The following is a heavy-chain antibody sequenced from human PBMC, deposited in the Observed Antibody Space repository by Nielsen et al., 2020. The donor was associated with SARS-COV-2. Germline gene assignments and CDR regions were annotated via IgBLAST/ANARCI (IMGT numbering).Heavy chain of an antibody. V-gene: IGHV3-11*01. D-gene: IGHD2-21*02. J-gene: IGHJ3*02. Sequence: GESLKISCAASGFSFSDSFMGWIRLAPGKGLEWVSYISSDGRTIYYADSVKGRFTISRDNPKNSLYLQMNSLRTEDTALYYCARRVTDAFDIGGQGTMVTVSS. CDR2: ISSDGRTI. CDR3: ARRVTDAFDI. CDR1: GFSFSDSF.